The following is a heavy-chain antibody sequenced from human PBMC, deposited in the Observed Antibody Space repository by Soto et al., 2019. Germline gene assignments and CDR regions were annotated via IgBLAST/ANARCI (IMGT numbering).Heavy chain of an antibody. CDR1: GFTFSNYW. J-gene: IGHJ4*02. V-gene: IGHV3-7*03. Sequence: PGGSLRLSCAASGFTFSNYWMTWVRQAPGKGLEWVANIKQDGSEKYDVDSVKGRFTISRDNAKNSLYLQMNSLRAEDTAVYYCARGCSGGSCYSIWFDYWGQGTQVTVSS. CDR3: ARGCSGGSCYSIWFDY. CDR2: IKQDGSEK. D-gene: IGHD2-15*01.